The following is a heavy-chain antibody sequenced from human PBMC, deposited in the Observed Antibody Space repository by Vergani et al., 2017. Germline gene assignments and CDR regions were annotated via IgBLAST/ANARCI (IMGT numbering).Heavy chain of an antibody. CDR2: IYYSENK. J-gene: IGHJ5*02. CDR3: ARCFRDEGMIYGGTVENWFDP. Sequence: QLQLQESGPGLVKPSETLSLTCTVSGGPITYGAFYWGWIRQSPGKGLEWIGSIYYSENKFYNPSLESRVTLSIDTTKNQFSLKLESVTAADTAVYYCARCFRDEGMIYGGTVENWFDPWREGTLVAVSS. V-gene: IGHV4-39*01. CDR1: GGPITYGAFY. D-gene: IGHD3-22*01.